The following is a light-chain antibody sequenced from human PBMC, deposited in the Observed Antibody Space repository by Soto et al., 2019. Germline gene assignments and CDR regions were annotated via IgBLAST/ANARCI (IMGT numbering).Light chain of an antibody. V-gene: IGKV1-5*03. J-gene: IGKJ2*01. CDR3: QQFDAYSST. CDR1: QSISNW. Sequence: DIQMTQTPSTLSASAGDRVTITCRASQSISNWLAWYQQKPGKAPKLLIYKASILENGVPSRFTGSGSETEFTLSINSLQPDDFATYYCQQFDAYSSTFGQGTQLEMK. CDR2: KAS.